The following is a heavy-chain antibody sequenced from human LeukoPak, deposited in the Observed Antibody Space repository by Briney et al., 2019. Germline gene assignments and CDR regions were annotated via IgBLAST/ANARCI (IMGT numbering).Heavy chain of an antibody. Sequence: GGSLRLSCAASGFTFSSYGMHRVRQAPGKGLEWVAVIWYDGSNKYYADSVKGRFTISRDNSKNTLYLQMNSLRAEDTAVYYCAREEGDPSSGWYQNWFDPWGQGTLVTVSS. V-gene: IGHV3-33*01. CDR2: IWYDGSNK. J-gene: IGHJ5*02. D-gene: IGHD6-19*01. CDR1: GFTFSSYG. CDR3: AREEGDPSSGWYQNWFDP.